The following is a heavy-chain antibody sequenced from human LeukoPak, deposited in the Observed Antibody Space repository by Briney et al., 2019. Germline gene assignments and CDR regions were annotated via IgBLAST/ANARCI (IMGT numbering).Heavy chain of an antibody. CDR1: GFTFSGSA. J-gene: IGHJ4*02. D-gene: IGHD5-18*01. CDR2: IRSKANSYAT. V-gene: IGHV3-73*01. CDR3: AKQPPAMVVGSLDF. Sequence: GGSLRLSCAASGFTFSGSAMHWVRQASGKGLEWVGRIRSKANSYATAYAASVKGRFTISRDDSKNTAYLQMNSLKTEDTAVYYCAKQPPAMVVGSLDFWGQGTLVTVSS.